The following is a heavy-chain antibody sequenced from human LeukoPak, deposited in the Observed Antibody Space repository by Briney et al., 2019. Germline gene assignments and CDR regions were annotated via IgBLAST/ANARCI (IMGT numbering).Heavy chain of an antibody. CDR2: ISGSGGST. Sequence: GSLRLSCTASGFTFGDYARHWVRQAPGKGLEWVSAISGSGGSTYYADSVKGRFTISRDNSKNTLYLQMNSLRAEDTAVYYCAKDPGLRRTSLSPLDPWGQGTLVTVSS. D-gene: IGHD1-14*01. CDR1: GFTFGDYA. J-gene: IGHJ5*02. V-gene: IGHV3-23*01. CDR3: AKDPGLRRTSLSPLDP.